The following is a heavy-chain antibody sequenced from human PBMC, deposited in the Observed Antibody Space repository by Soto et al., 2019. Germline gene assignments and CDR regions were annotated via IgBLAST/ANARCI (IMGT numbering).Heavy chain of an antibody. CDR3: AKGALSGYCSSTSCYAFDY. CDR2: ISGSGGST. Sequence: GGSLRLSCAASGFTFSSYAMSWVRQAPGKGLEWVSAISGSGGSTYYADSVKGRFTLSRDNSKNTLYLQMNSLRAEDTAVYYCAKGALSGYCSSTSCYAFDYWGQGTLVTVSS. J-gene: IGHJ4*02. CDR1: GFTFSSYA. V-gene: IGHV3-23*01. D-gene: IGHD2-2*03.